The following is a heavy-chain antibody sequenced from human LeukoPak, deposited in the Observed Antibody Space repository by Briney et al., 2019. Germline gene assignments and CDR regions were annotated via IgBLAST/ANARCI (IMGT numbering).Heavy chain of an antibody. Sequence: GGSLRLSCAASGFTFITYSMTWVRQAPGKGLEWVSSISSITSSYIHYADSVKGRFTISRDNVKNSLYLQMNSLRAEDTAVYYCARGKYGGYFIDYWGQGTLVTVSS. J-gene: IGHJ4*02. D-gene: IGHD5-12*01. CDR1: GFTFITYS. CDR2: ISSITSSYI. CDR3: ARGKYGGYFIDY. V-gene: IGHV3-21*01.